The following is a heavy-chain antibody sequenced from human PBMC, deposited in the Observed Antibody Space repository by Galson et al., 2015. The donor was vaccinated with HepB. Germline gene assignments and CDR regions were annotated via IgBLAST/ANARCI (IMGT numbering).Heavy chain of an antibody. CDR3: ARVTKQLANYYYYYGMDV. CDR1: GYTFTSYG. CDR2: ISAYNGNT. Sequence: QSGAEVKEPGASVKVSCKASGYTFTSYGISWVRQAPGQGLEWMGWISAYNGNTNYAQKLQGRVTMTTDTSTSTAYMELRSLRSDDTAVYYCARVTKQLANYYYYYGMDVWGQGTTVTVSS. V-gene: IGHV1-18*04. J-gene: IGHJ6*02. D-gene: IGHD6-13*01.